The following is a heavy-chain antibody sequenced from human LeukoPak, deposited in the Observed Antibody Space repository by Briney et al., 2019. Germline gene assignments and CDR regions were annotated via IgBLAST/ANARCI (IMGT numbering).Heavy chain of an antibody. Sequence: PGGSLRLSCAASGFTFSSYGMHWVRQAPGKGLEWVAFIRYDGSNKYYADSVKGRFTISRDNSKNTLYLQMNSLRAEDTAVYYCAKGSRRWLERGFFDYWGQGTLVTVSS. V-gene: IGHV3-30*02. CDR2: IRYDGSNK. CDR3: AKGSRRWLERGFFDY. D-gene: IGHD5-24*01. CDR1: GFTFSSYG. J-gene: IGHJ4*02.